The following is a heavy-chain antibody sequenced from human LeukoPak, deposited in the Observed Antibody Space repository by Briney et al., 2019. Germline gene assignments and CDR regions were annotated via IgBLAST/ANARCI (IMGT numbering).Heavy chain of an antibody. CDR3: AHFGQQLVTLDY. Sequence: SGPTLVKPTQTLTLTCTFSGFSLSTSGVGVGWIRQPPGKALEWLALIYWDDDKRYSPSLKSRLTITKDTSKNQVVLTMTNMDPVDPATYYCAHFGQQLVTLDYWGPGTLVTVSS. D-gene: IGHD6-13*01. J-gene: IGHJ4*02. CDR1: GFSLSTSGVG. CDR2: IYWDDDK. V-gene: IGHV2-5*02.